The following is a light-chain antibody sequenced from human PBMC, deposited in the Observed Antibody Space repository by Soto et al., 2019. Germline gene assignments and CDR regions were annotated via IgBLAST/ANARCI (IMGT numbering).Light chain of an antibody. CDR3: HQRQSWPRT. J-gene: IGKJ1*01. Sequence: IVMTLSPDALPMTLEERATINCKSSQIVLYSSNNKNYLAWYQQKPGQAPRLLIYQTSIRAAGIPARFSASGSGTDFTLTISDVQPEDFALYYCHQRQSWPRTFGQGTKV. CDR2: QTS. V-gene: IGKV4-1*01. CDR1: QIVLYSSNNKNY.